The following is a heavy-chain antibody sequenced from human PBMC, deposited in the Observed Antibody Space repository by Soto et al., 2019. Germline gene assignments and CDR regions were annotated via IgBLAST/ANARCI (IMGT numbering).Heavy chain of an antibody. D-gene: IGHD3-22*01. Sequence: QVQLVQSGTEVKKPGASVRISCKASGYTFASYGISWVRQAPGQGLEWMGWIGAYNGDTNYAQKFRGRVTMTTDTSTTTAYMDLRSLTSDDTAVYYCARDHYYDGTGYYEDFFDSWGQGILVTVSS. J-gene: IGHJ4*02. CDR1: GYTFASYG. CDR3: ARDHYYDGTGYYEDFFDS. CDR2: IGAYNGDT. V-gene: IGHV1-18*01.